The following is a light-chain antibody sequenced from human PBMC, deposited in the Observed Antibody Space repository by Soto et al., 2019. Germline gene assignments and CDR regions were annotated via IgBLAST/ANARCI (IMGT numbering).Light chain of an antibody. V-gene: IGKV1-27*01. CDR2: AAS. J-gene: IGKJ3*01. Sequence: DIQMTQSPSSLSASVGDRVTMTCRASQDIRNYVAWYQQKPGEVPKLLIYAASTFQSGVPARFSGGGFGTDFTLTISRLRPEDVATYYCQRYHSALLTFGPGTKVDLK. CDR3: QRYHSALLT. CDR1: QDIRNY.